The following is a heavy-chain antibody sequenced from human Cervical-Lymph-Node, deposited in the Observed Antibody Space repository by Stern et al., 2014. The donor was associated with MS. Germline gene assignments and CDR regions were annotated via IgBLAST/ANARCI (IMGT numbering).Heavy chain of an antibody. CDR3: TSLGSGV. J-gene: IGHJ4*02. D-gene: IGHD3-10*01. CDR1: GYSFASSY. V-gene: IGHV1-8*01. Sequence: VQLVQSGAEVKKPGASVKVSCKASGYSFASSYINWVRQATGQGLEWVGSMDPNTGETAHAQKFQGRVTMTRDTSTSTGYMELRSLRSEDTAVYYCTSLGSGVWGQGTLVTVSS. CDR2: MDPNTGET.